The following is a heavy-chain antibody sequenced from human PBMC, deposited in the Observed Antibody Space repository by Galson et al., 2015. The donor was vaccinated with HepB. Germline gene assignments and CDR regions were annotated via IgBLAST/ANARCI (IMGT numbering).Heavy chain of an antibody. V-gene: IGHV4-59*01. D-gene: IGHD3-9*01. Sequence: TLSLTCTVSGGSISSYYWSWIRQPPGKGLEWIGYIYYSGSTNYNPSLKSRVTISVDTSKNQFSLKLSSVTAADTAVYYCARGHDDYFDRLSPGWYFDLWGRGTLVTASS. CDR2: IYYSGST. CDR3: ARGHDDYFDRLSPGWYFDL. CDR1: GGSISSYY. J-gene: IGHJ2*01.